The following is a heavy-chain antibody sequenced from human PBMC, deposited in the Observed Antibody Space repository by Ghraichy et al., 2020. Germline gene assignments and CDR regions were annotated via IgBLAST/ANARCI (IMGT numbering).Heavy chain of an antibody. CDR2: IPYDGSDT. Sequence: GGSLRLSCAASGFTFSAYGMHWVRQAPGKGLQWVAFIPYDGSDTYYADSVKGRFTISRDNSNNTLYLQMNSLRAEDMAVYYCAKDRRSYVEGSDSWGQGTLVTVSS. J-gene: IGHJ4*02. V-gene: IGHV3-30*02. CDR3: AKDRRSYVEGSDS. CDR1: GFTFSAYG. D-gene: IGHD3-16*01.